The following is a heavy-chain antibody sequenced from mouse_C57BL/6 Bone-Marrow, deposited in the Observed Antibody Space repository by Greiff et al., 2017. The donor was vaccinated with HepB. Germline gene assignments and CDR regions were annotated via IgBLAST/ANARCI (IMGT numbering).Heavy chain of an antibody. CDR1: GYTFTDYE. CDR3: TREGIITTVVASYWYFDV. D-gene: IGHD1-1*01. J-gene: IGHJ1*03. V-gene: IGHV1-15*01. Sequence: VKLQESGAELVRPGASVTLSCKASGYTFTDYEMHWVKQTPVHGLEWIGAIDPETGGTAYNQKFKGKAILTADKSSSTAYMELRSLTSEDSAVYYCTREGIITTVVASYWYFDVWGTGTTVTVSS. CDR2: IDPETGGT.